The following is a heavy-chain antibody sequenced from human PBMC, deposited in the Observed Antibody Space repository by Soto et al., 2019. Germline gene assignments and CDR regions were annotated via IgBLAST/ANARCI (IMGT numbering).Heavy chain of an antibody. CDR1: GFTFSGYA. D-gene: IGHD6-19*01. CDR3: AKLDSGYYNSGMDV. V-gene: IGHV3-23*01. Sequence: EVHLLESGGGLVQPGGSLRLSCAASGFTFSGYAMSWVRQAPGKGLEWVSVITGSGGTTYYGDSVKGRFTISRDNSKNTLYLQMNSLRAEDTAVYYCAKLDSGYYNSGMDVWGQGTTVTVPS. CDR2: ITGSGGTT. J-gene: IGHJ6*02.